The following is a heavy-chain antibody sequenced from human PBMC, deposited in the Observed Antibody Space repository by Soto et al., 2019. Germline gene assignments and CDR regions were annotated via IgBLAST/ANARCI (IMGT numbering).Heavy chain of an antibody. CDR3: ARGVHGKYNWNDVSLDY. J-gene: IGHJ4*02. CDR1: GGTFSSYA. V-gene: IGHV1-2*02. CDR2: INPNSGGT. D-gene: IGHD1-20*01. Sequence: ASVKVSCKASGGTFSSYAISWVRQAPGQGLEWMGWINPNSGGTNYAQKFQGRVTMTRDTSISTAYMELSRLRSDDTAVYYCARGVHGKYNWNDVSLDYWGQGTLVTVSS.